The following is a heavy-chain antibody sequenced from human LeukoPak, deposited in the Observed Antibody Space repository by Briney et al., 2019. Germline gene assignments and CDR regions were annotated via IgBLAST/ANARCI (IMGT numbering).Heavy chain of an antibody. CDR3: ARAGDIVATIDNWFDP. J-gene: IGHJ5*02. CDR1: GGTFSSYA. D-gene: IGHD5-12*01. Sequence: ASVKVSCKASGGTFSSYAISWVRQAPGQGLEWMGGIIPIFGTANYAQKFQGRVTITADKSTSTAYMELSSLRSEDTAVYYCARAGDIVATIDNWFDPWGQGTLVTVSS. CDR2: IIPIFGTA. V-gene: IGHV1-69*06.